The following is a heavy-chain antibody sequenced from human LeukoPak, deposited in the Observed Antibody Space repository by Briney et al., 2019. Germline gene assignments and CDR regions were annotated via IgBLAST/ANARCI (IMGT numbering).Heavy chain of an antibody. CDR3: TRIFYYGTRGYYPDF. J-gene: IGHJ4*02. Sequence: GGSLRLSCAASGFTFSDHHMDWVRQAPGKGLEWIGRSKNKDYAYSTVYAASVKGRFTFSRDDPKNSLYLQMNSLTIEDTAVYYCTRIFYYGTRGYYPDFWGQGTPVTVSS. D-gene: IGHD3-22*01. CDR1: GFTFSDHH. CDR2: SKNKDYAYST. V-gene: IGHV3-72*01.